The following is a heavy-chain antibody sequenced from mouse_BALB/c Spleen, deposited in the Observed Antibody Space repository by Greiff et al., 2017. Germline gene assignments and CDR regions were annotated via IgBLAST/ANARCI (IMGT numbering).Heavy chain of an antibody. CDR3: ARGAYGSSFDY. Sequence: VHVKQSGAELVKPGASVKLSCTASGFNIKDTYMHWVKQRPEQGLEWIGRIDPANGNTKYDPKFQGKATITADTSSNTAYLQLSSLTSEDTAVYYCARGAYGSSFDYWGQGTTLTVSS. CDR2: IDPANGNT. D-gene: IGHD1-1*01. CDR1: GFNIKDTY. J-gene: IGHJ2*01. V-gene: IGHV14-3*02.